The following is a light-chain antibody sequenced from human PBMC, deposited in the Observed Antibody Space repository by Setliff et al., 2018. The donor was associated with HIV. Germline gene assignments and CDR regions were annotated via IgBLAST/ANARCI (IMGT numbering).Light chain of an antibody. CDR3: SSYTSDSTDV. CDR1: SSDVGGYSY. V-gene: IGLV2-14*01. Sequence: QSALTQPASVSGSPGQSITISCTGTSSDVGGYSYVSWYQHHPGKAPKLMIYEVSNRPSGVSNRFSGSKSGNTASLTISGLQAEDEADYYCSSYTSDSTDVFGTGTKVTVL. CDR2: EVS. J-gene: IGLJ1*01.